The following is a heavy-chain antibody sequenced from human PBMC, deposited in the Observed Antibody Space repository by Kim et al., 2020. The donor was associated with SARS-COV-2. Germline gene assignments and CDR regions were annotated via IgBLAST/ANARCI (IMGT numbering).Heavy chain of an antibody. D-gene: IGHD3-10*01. CDR3: ARGSGYFGSDFDY. Sequence: YSDSVQGRFTISRENAKNSLYLQMNSLRAGDTAVYYCARGSGYFGSDFDYWGQGTLVTVSS. J-gene: IGHJ4*02. V-gene: IGHV3-13*01.